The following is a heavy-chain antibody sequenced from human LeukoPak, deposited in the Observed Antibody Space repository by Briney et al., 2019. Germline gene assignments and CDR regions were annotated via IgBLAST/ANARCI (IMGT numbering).Heavy chain of an antibody. D-gene: IGHD6-19*01. Sequence: PSETLSLTCTVSGGSISSGDYYWSWIRQPPGKGLEWIGYIYYSGSTYYNPSLKSRVTMSVDTSKNQFSLKLSSVTAADTAVYYCARGKNTGWFTGYFGPWGQGSLVTVSS. J-gene: IGHJ5*02. V-gene: IGHV4-30-4*01. CDR1: GGSISSGDYY. CDR3: ARGKNTGWFTGYFGP. CDR2: IYYSGST.